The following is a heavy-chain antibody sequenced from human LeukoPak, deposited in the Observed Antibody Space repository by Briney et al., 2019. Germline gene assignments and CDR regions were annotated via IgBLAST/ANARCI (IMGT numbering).Heavy chain of an antibody. CDR3: ARDRTSTWSWDY. D-gene: IGHD2-2*01. V-gene: IGHV3-30*03. J-gene: IGHJ4*02. Sequence: GGSLRLSCEASGLTFNNNGMHWVRQAPGKGLEWVAVISYDGSIQYYADSVKGRFTISRDNSKSTLYLQMDSLTPEDTAVYCCARDRTSTWSWDYWGQGTLVTVSS. CDR1: GLTFNNNG. CDR2: ISYDGSIQ.